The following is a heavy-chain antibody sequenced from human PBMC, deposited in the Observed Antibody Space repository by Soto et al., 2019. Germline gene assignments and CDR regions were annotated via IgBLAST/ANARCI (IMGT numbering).Heavy chain of an antibody. Sequence: ASVKVSCKASGYTFTSDYMPWVRQAPGQGLEWMGIINPSGGSTSYAQKFQGRVTMTRDTSTSTVYMELSSLRSEDTAVYYCAREPGFGDYIWGSYRYTGAFDIWGQGTMVTV. D-gene: IGHD3-16*02. CDR1: GYTFTSDY. CDR3: AREPGFGDYIWGSYRYTGAFDI. CDR2: INPSGGST. V-gene: IGHV1-46*03. J-gene: IGHJ3*02.